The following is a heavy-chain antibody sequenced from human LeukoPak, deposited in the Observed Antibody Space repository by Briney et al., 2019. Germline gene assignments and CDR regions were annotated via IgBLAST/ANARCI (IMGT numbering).Heavy chain of an antibody. CDR1: GGTFRGYY. J-gene: IGHJ6*02. Sequence: SDTLSFTCAVHGGTFRGYYWGWIRQPPGKGMEWIGEINHSGSTNYNPSLRSRVTISVDTSKNQFSLKLSSVTAADTAVYYCARGPRYCSSTSCYIYYYYYGMDVWGQGTTVTVSS. V-gene: IGHV4-34*01. CDR2: INHSGST. CDR3: ARGPRYCSSTSCYIYYYYYGMDV. D-gene: IGHD2-2*02.